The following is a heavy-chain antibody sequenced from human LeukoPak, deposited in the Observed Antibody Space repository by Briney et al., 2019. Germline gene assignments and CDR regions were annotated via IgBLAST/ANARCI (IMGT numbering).Heavy chain of an antibody. V-gene: IGHV3-23*01. CDR3: AKGDYYDFDY. Sequence: GGSLRLSCAASGFTVSSNFMNWVRQAPGKGLEWVSIITSGVGITYYADSVKGRFTISRDNSKNTLYLQMNSLRAEDTAVYYCAKGDYYDFDYWGQGTLVTVSS. D-gene: IGHD3-10*01. CDR2: ITSGVGIT. J-gene: IGHJ4*02. CDR1: GFTVSSNF.